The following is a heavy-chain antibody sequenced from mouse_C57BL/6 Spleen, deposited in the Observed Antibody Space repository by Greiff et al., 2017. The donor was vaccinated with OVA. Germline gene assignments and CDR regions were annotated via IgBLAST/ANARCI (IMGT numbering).Heavy chain of an antibody. D-gene: IGHD4-1*01. Sequence: VQLQQPGAEPVRPGSSVKLSCKASGYTFTSYWMHWVKQRPIQGLEWIGNIDPSDSETHYNQKFKDKATLTVDKSSSTAYMQLSSLTSEDSAVYYCATGIAYYFDYWGQGTTLTVSS. J-gene: IGHJ2*01. CDR1: GYTFTSYW. V-gene: IGHV1-52*01. CDR2: IDPSDSET. CDR3: ATGIAYYFDY.